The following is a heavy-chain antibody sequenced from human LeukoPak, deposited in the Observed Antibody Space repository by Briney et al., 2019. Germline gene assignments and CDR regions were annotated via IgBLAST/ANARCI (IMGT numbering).Heavy chain of an antibody. V-gene: IGHV4-30-2*01. Sequence: SQTLSLTCAVSGGSISSGGYSWSWIRQPPGKGLEWIGYIYHSGSTYYNPSLKSRVTISVDRSKNQFSLKLSSVTAADTAVYYCARDHYYYYGMDVRGQGTTVTVSS. CDR3: ARDHYYYYGMDV. CDR2: IYHSGST. CDR1: GGSISSGGYS. J-gene: IGHJ6*02.